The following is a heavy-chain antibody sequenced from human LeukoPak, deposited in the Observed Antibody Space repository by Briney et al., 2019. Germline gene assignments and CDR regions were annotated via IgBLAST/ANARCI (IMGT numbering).Heavy chain of an antibody. V-gene: IGHV3-30*02. CDR1: GFTFSDYG. Sequence: GGSLRLSCAASGFTFSDYGIHWVRQAQGRGWGGVYFIRYDGSNKDYADFVKGRFTISRDNSKNTLYLQMNRLRGDDTAIYYCAKVPAAMRLGDYFDFWGQGTLVTVSS. CDR3: AKVPAAMRLGDYFDF. D-gene: IGHD2-2*01. J-gene: IGHJ4*02. CDR2: IRYDGSNK.